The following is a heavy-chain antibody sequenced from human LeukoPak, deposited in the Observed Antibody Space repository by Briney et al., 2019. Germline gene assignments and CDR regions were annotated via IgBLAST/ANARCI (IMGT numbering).Heavy chain of an antibody. CDR2: ISIGGDTT. J-gene: IGHJ4*02. CDR1: GFTFSSHG. D-gene: IGHD4-17*01. V-gene: IGHV3-23*01. Sequence: PGGSLRLSXAASGFTFSSHGMCWVRQAPGRGLEWVSSISIGGDTTYSDSVKGRFTISRDNSKNTLYLQLDSLRAEDTAIYYRAKEIRPNDCWGQGTLVTVSS. CDR3: AKEIRPNDC.